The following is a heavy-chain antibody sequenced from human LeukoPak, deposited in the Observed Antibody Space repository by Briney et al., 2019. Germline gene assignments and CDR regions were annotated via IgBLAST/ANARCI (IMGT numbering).Heavy chain of an antibody. CDR1: GYTFTDYY. D-gene: IGHD2-2*01. CDR3: ALPAKEAFCYYYMEV. J-gene: IGHJ6*03. Sequence: ASVKVSCEASGYTFTDYYMHWVRQAPGRGLEWMGWISTYNGNTQYAQKFQGRVTMTTDTPTKTVYMELSNLRSNDTAVYYCALPAKEAFCYYYMEVWGKGTTVTVSS. CDR2: ISTYNGNT. V-gene: IGHV1-18*04.